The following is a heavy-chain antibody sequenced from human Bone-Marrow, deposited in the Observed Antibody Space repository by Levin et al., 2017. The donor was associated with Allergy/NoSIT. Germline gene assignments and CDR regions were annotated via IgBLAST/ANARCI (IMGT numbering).Heavy chain of an antibody. CDR3: ARDYCTGGVCMGGFDP. CDR1: GFTVSSNY. J-gene: IGHJ5*02. CDR2: IYSGGST. V-gene: IGHV3-53*01. Sequence: PGGSLRLSCAASGFTVSSNYMSWVRQAPGKGLEWVSVIYSGGSTYYADSVKGRFTISRDNSKNTLYLQMNSLRAEDTAVYYCARDYCTGGVCMGGFDPWGQGTLVTVSS. D-gene: IGHD2-8*02.